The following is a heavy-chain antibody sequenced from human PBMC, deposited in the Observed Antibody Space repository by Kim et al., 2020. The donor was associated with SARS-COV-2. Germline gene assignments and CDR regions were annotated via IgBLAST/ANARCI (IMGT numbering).Heavy chain of an antibody. CDR1: GYSFTSYW. D-gene: IGHD3-9*01. Sequence: GESLKISCKGSGYSFTSYWIGWVRQMPGKGLEWMGIIYPGDSDTRYSPPFQGQVTIPADKSISTAYLQWSSLKASDTAMYYCARQHPVYSDISTGYFDYFDYWGQGTLVTVSS. CDR2: IYPGDSDT. CDR3: ARQHPVYSDISTGYFDYFDY. J-gene: IGHJ4*02. V-gene: IGHV5-51*01.